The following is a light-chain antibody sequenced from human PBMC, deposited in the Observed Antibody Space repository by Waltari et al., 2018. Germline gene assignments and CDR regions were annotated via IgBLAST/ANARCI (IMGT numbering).Light chain of an antibody. V-gene: IGLV3-19*01. CDR3: NSRDSSGNHVL. Sequence: SSELTQDPSVSVALGQTVRITCQGDSLSNYYASWYQKKPGQGPLLVIYCKNNRPAGIPDRFSGSTSGNTASLTITGAQAEDEADYYCNSRDSSGNHVLFGGGTKLTVL. J-gene: IGLJ2*01. CDR1: SLSNYY. CDR2: CKN.